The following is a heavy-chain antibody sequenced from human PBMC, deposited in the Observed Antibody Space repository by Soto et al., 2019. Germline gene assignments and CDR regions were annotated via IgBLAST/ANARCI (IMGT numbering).Heavy chain of an antibody. J-gene: IGHJ3*01. D-gene: IGHD1-1*01. CDR2: LYDVDGS. Sequence: GGSLRLSCAASGLTVSGKKYVAWVRQAPGKGLEWVSALYDVDGSFYADSVKGRFTTSSDSSKTTVYLQMNGLRPDDTAVYYCATWHEREHAYDVWGQGTTVTIS. V-gene: IGHV3-53*01. CDR3: ATWHEREHAYDV. CDR1: GLTVSGKKY.